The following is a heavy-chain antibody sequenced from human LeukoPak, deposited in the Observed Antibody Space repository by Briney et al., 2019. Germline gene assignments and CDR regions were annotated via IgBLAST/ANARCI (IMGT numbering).Heavy chain of an antibody. Sequence: GASVKVSCKASGYTFTGYYMHWVRQAPAQGLEWMGWINPNSGGTNYAQKFQGRVTMTRDTSISTAYMELSRLRSDDTAVYYCARSYYDILTGYKDYYYYMDVWGKGTTVTVSS. D-gene: IGHD3-9*01. J-gene: IGHJ6*03. CDR1: GYTFTGYY. V-gene: IGHV1-2*02. CDR3: ARSYYDILTGYKDYYYYMDV. CDR2: INPNSGGT.